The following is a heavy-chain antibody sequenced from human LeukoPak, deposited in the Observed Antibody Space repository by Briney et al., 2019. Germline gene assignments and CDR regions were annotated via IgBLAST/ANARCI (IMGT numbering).Heavy chain of an antibody. J-gene: IGHJ4*02. CDR2: INHSGST. V-gene: IGHV4-34*01. CDR1: GGSFSGYY. CDR3: ARSKAAGTADY. Sequence: SETLSLTCAVYGGSFSGYYWSWIHQPPGKGLEWIGEINHSGSTNYNPSLKSRVTISVDTSKNQFSLKLSSVTAADTAVYYCARSKAAGTADYWGQGTLVTVSS. D-gene: IGHD6-13*01.